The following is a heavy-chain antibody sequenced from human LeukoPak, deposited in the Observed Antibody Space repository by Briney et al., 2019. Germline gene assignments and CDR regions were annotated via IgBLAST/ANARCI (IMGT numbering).Heavy chain of an antibody. CDR3: ARGDILTGYCPDY. CDR1: GGSISSGGYY. J-gene: IGHJ4*02. V-gene: IGHV4-31*03. Sequence: SETLSLTCTVSGGSISSGGYYWSWICQRPGKGLEWIGYIYYSGSTYYNPSLKSRVTISVDTSKNQFSLKLSSVTAADTAVYYCARGDILTGYCPDYWGQGTLVTVSS. CDR2: IYYSGST. D-gene: IGHD3-9*01.